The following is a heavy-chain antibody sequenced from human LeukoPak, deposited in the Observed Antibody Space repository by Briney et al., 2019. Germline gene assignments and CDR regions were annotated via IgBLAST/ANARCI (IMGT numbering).Heavy chain of an antibody. D-gene: IGHD3-9*01. CDR3: AKEGYYDILSGYPDY. Sequence: GGSLRLSCAASGFTFSSYSMNWVRQAPGKGLEWVSSISSSSSYIYYADSVKGRFTISRDNAKNSLYLQMNSLRAEDTAVYYCAKEGYYDILSGYPDYWGQGTLVTVSS. CDR2: ISSSSSYI. J-gene: IGHJ4*02. CDR1: GFTFSSYS. V-gene: IGHV3-21*01.